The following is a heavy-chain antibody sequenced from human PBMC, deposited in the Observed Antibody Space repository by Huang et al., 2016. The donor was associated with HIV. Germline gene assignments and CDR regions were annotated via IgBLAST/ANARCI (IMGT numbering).Heavy chain of an antibody. J-gene: IGHJ5*02. Sequence: QVQLQESGPGLVKPSETLSLTCTVSGGSMSSYYWSWIRQPPGKGLEWIGYIYYSGSTNSNPSLKSRVTISVDTSKNQFSRRLSSVTAADTAVYYCASASIAARRWFDPWGQGSLVTVSS. CDR3: ASASIAARRWFDP. D-gene: IGHD6-6*01. CDR1: GGSMSSYY. CDR2: IYYSGST. V-gene: IGHV4-59*01.